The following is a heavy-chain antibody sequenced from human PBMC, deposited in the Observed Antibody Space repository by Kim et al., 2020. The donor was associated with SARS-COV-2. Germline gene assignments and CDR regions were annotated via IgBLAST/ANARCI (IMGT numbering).Heavy chain of an antibody. V-gene: IGHV3-23*01. CDR3: AKRSYYYDSSGYRPGPFDI. J-gene: IGHJ3*02. D-gene: IGHD3-22*01. Sequence: GRFTISRDNSKNTVYLQMNSLRAEDTAVYYCAKRSYYYDSSGYRPGPFDIWGQGTMVTVSS.